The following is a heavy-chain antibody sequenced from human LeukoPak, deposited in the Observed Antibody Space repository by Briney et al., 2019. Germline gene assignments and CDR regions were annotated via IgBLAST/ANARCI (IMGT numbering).Heavy chain of an antibody. Sequence: GGSLRLSCAASGFTFSSSAMHWVRQAPGKGLEWVAFIRYDGNNKFYGDSVKGRFTISRDNSKNTLYLQMNSLRGEDTALYYCAKDKIWGEDYFDYWGQGILVTVSS. CDR3: AKDKIWGEDYFDY. D-gene: IGHD3-16*01. V-gene: IGHV3-30*02. J-gene: IGHJ4*02. CDR1: GFTFSSSA. CDR2: IRYDGNNK.